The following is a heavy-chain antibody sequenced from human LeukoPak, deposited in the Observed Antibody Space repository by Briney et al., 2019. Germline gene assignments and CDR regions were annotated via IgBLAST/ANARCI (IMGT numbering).Heavy chain of an antibody. D-gene: IGHD3-16*01. CDR3: AKSFGGVVDGMDV. CDR2: ISGSGGST. CDR1: GFTFSSYA. V-gene: IGHV3-23*01. Sequence: GGSLRLSCAASGFTFSSYAMSWVRQAPGKGLEWVSAISGSGGSTYYADSVKGRFTISRDNSKNTLYLQMNSLRAEDTAVYYSAKSFGGVVDGMDVWGQGTTVTVSS. J-gene: IGHJ6*02.